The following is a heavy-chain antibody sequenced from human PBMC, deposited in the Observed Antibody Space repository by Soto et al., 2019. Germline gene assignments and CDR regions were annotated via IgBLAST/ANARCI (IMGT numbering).Heavy chain of an antibody. J-gene: IGHJ5*02. Sequence: PSETLSLTCTVSGGSTSSYYLSWIRQPPGKGLEWIGYIYYSGSTNYNPSLKSRVTISVDTSKNQFSLKLSSVTAADTAVYYCARDILDYDILTGYKYNWFDPWGQGTLVTVSS. CDR3: ARDILDYDILTGYKYNWFDP. CDR2: IYYSGST. V-gene: IGHV4-59*01. D-gene: IGHD3-9*01. CDR1: GGSTSSYY.